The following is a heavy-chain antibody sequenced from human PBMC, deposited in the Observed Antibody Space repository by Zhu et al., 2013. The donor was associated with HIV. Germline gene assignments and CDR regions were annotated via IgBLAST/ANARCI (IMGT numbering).Heavy chain of an antibody. CDR1: GYTFTGYY. CDR3: ARDHSGSVDP. D-gene: IGHD3-22*01. CDR2: INPKSGGT. Sequence: QVQLVQSGAEVKKPGASVKVSCKASGYTFTGYYIHWVRQAPGQGLEWMGWINPKSGGTNYAQNFQGRVTMTRDTSINTAYMELSRLTSDDTAVYFCARDHSGSVDPWGQGSLVTVSS. J-gene: IGHJ5*02. V-gene: IGHV1-2*02.